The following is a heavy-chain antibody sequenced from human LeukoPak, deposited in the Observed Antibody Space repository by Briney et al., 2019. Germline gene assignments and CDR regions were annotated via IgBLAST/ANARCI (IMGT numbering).Heavy chain of an antibody. D-gene: IGHD2-15*01. CDR2: ISYGETEK. CDR3: AKVHGWGRQLGYYFDY. J-gene: IGHJ4*02. Sequence: GGSLRLSCEPHGFTFSNYGMHWGRQPPRKGLEWVAFISYGETEKQYADSVKGRFAISRDDSKNTRFLQMNSLRDEDTAIYYCAKVHGWGRQLGYYFDYWGQGTLVTVSS. CDR1: GFTFSNYG. V-gene: IGHV3-30*02.